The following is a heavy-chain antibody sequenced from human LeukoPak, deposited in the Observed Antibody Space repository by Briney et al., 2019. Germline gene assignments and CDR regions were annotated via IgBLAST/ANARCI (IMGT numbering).Heavy chain of an antibody. D-gene: IGHD6-6*01. J-gene: IGHJ5*01. CDR3: ARDRSVARPEGWFDP. CDR2: ISLTGLT. Sequence: SETLSLTCGVSGGSISNTNWWSWVRQPPGQGLEWIGEISLTGLTHYNPSLESRVTVSLDKSKNQFSLKLTSVTAADTAVYYCARDRSVARPEGWFDPWGRGTLVTVSS. CDR1: GGSISNTNW. V-gene: IGHV4-4*02.